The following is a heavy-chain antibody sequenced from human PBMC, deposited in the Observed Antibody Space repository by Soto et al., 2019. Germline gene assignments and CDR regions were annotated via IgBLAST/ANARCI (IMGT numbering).Heavy chain of an antibody. J-gene: IGHJ6*02. Sequence: PXESLKISFKGSGYSFTSYWISWVRQIPGKGLEWMGRIDPSDSYTNYSPSFQGHVTISADKSISTAYLQWSSLKASDTAMYYCARAAPGGYSYGYYYYGMDVWAQGTTVTVSS. D-gene: IGHD5-18*01. CDR1: GYSFTSYW. V-gene: IGHV5-10-1*01. CDR2: IDPSDSYT. CDR3: ARAAPGGYSYGYYYYGMDV.